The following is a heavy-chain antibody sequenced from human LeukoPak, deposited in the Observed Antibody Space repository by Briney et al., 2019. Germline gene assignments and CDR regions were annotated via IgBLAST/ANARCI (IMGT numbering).Heavy chain of an antibody. J-gene: IGHJ4*02. D-gene: IGHD6-13*01. CDR1: GYTFTSYA. V-gene: IGHV1-18*01. CDR3: ARDRIAAGLGFDY. CDR2: ISAYNGNT. Sequence: ASVKVSCKASGYTFTSYAMHWVRQAPGQGLEWMGWISAYNGNTNYAQKLQGRVTMTTDTSTSTAYMELRSLRSDDTAVYYCARDRIAAGLGFDYWGQGTLVTVSS.